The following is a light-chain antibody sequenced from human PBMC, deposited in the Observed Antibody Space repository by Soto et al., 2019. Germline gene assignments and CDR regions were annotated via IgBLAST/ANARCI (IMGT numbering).Light chain of an antibody. CDR1: TGDVGAYNF. V-gene: IGLV2-11*01. CDR3: CSYAGSFTWV. Sequence: QSVLTQPRSVSGSPGQSVTISCTGTTGDVGAYNFVSWYQHHPGKAPKLMIYDASKRPSGVPDRFSASKSGNTASLTISGLQAEDEADYYCCSYAGSFTWVFGGGTKVTV. J-gene: IGLJ3*02. CDR2: DAS.